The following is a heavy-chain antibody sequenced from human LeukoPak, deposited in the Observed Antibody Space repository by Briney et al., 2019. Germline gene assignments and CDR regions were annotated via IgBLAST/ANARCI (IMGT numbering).Heavy chain of an antibody. CDR3: ARGGVFIDY. Sequence: GGSLRLSCAASGFTFRDYWMSWVRQAPGKGLEWVANIKQDGSEKNSADSVKGRFTISRDNAKNSLDLQMNSLRAEDTAVYYCARGGVFIDYWGQGTLVTVSS. CDR2: IKQDGSEK. J-gene: IGHJ4*02. D-gene: IGHD3-16*01. V-gene: IGHV3-7*01. CDR1: GFTFRDYW.